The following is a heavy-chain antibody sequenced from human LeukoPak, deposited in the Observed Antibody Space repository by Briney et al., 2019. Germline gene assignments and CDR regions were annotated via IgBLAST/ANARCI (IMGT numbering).Heavy chain of an antibody. J-gene: IGHJ4*02. Sequence: PGGSLRLSYAASGFTFSSYGVHWVRQAPGKGLEWVAVISYDGSNKYYADSVKGRFTISRDNSKNTLYLQMNSLRAEDTAVYYCAKDRDSSGWYPDYWSQGTLVTVSS. CDR2: ISYDGSNK. CDR1: GFTFSSYG. D-gene: IGHD6-19*01. V-gene: IGHV3-30*18. CDR3: AKDRDSSGWYPDY.